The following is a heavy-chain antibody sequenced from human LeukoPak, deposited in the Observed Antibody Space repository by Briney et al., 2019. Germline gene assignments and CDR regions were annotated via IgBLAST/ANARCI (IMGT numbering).Heavy chain of an antibody. CDR3: AKDRVAAAGNLGYFDY. CDR1: GFTFSSYG. Sequence: GGSLRLSCAASGFTFSSYGMHWVRQAPGKGLEWVAVIWYSGSNKYYADSVKGRFTISRDNSKNTLNLQMNSLRAEDTAVYYCAKDRVAAAGNLGYFDYWGQGTLVTVSS. V-gene: IGHV3-30*02. J-gene: IGHJ4*02. D-gene: IGHD6-13*01. CDR2: IWYSGSNK.